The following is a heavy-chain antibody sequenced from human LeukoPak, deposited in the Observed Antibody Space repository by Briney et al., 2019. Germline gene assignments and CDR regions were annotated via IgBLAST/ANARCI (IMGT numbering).Heavy chain of an antibody. CDR1: GYTLTELS. V-gene: IGHV1-24*01. J-gene: IGHJ3*02. CDR3: ARADYEGYNWNDDACDI. Sequence: ASVKVSCKVSGYTLTELSMHWVRQAPGKGLEWVGGFDPEDGETIYAQKFQGRVTMTEDTSTDTAYMELSSLRSEDTAVYYCARADYEGYNWNDDACDIWGQGTMVTVSS. CDR2: FDPEDGET. D-gene: IGHD1-1*01.